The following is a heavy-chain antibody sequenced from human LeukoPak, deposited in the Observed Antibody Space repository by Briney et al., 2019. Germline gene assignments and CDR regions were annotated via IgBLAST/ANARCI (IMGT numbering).Heavy chain of an antibody. CDR2: ISGSGGST. J-gene: IGHJ3*02. V-gene: IGHV3-23*01. CDR3: ARESDRNYDAFDI. D-gene: IGHD1-14*01. CDR1: GFTFSNYA. Sequence: GGSLRLSCAASGFTFSNYAMSWVRQAPGKGLEWVSAISGSGGSTYYADSVKGRFTISRDNSKNTLYLQMNSLRAEDTAVYYCARESDRNYDAFDIWGQGTMVTVSS.